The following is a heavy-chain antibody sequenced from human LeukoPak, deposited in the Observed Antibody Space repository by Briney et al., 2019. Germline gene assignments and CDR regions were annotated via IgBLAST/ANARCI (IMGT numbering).Heavy chain of an antibody. Sequence: GGSLRLSCAASGFTFSSYAMHWVRQAPGKGLEWVAVISYDGSNKYYADSVKGRYTISRDNSKNTLYLQMNSLRAEDTAVYYCARDLRQYSSGWYYYWGQGTLVTVSS. D-gene: IGHD6-19*01. CDR1: GFTFSSYA. J-gene: IGHJ4*02. CDR2: ISYDGSNK. CDR3: ARDLRQYSSGWYYY. V-gene: IGHV3-30-3*01.